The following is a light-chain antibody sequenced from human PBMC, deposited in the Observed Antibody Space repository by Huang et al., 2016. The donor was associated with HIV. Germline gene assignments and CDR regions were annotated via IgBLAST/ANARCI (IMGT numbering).Light chain of an antibody. J-gene: IGKJ2*01. CDR2: GAS. CDR3: QHYNNWPWYT. V-gene: IGKV3-15*01. Sequence: EIVMTQSPATLSVSPGERATLSCRASQSVNSNLAWYQQKPGQAPRLLIYGASSRATGVPARFTGSGSRTVLTLTISSLQSEDFAVYYCQHYNNWPWYTFGQGTKVEIK. CDR1: QSVNSN.